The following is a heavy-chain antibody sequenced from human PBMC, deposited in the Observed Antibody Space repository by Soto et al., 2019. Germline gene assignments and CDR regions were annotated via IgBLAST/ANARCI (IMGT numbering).Heavy chain of an antibody. D-gene: IGHD2-15*01. Sequence: SETLSLTCPVSGDSFSSGDSYWSWLRPPPGKGLEWLRSLHSCVSTYYNPSLKSRVTISLDTSKNQFSLKLSAVTAADTAVYYCAIHHCSGGSCYTNWLEPWGQGTLVTVS. CDR2: LHSCVST. CDR3: AIHHCSGGSCYTNWLEP. V-gene: IGHV4-30-4*01. CDR1: GDSFSSGDSY. J-gene: IGHJ5*02.